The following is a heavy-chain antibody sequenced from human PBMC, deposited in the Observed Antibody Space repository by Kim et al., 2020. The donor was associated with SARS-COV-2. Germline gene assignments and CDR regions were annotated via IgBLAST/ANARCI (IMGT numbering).Heavy chain of an antibody. V-gene: IGHV3-20*03. D-gene: IGHD6-13*01. J-gene: IGHJ4*02. Sequence: SWKGRFTSPRDKAKNSLYLQMTSLRAEDTALYYCARRIAAAGTVPRGFDYWGQGTLVTVSS. CDR3: ARRIAAAGTVPRGFDY.